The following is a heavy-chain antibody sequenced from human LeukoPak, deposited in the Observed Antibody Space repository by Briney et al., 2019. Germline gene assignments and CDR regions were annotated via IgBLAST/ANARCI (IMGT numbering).Heavy chain of an antibody. V-gene: IGHV1-46*04. D-gene: IGHD3-10*01. CDR2: INPSGGST. CDR1: GYTFTNYY. J-gene: IGHJ4*02. CDR3: ARAMVRGLSNPFDS. Sequence: ASVKVSCKASGYTFTNYYLHWVRQAPGQGLEWMAMINPSGGSTTYAQKLQGRVTMTRDTSTSTVYMELSSLRYEDTAVYYCARAMVRGLSNPFDSWGQGTLVTVSS.